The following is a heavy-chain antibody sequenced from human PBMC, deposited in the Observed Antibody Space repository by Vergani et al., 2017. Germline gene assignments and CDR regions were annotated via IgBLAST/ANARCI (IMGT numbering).Heavy chain of an antibody. V-gene: IGHV4-34*01. J-gene: IGHJ4*02. CDR1: GGPFSGYY. CDR2: INHSGNT. Sequence: QVQLQQWGAGLLKPSETLSLPCAVYGGPFSGYYWSWIRQPPGKGLEWIGEINHSGNTNYNPSLKSRVTISVDTSKNQFSLKLSSVTAADTAVYYCARSSVWLPLDYWGQGTLVTVSS. CDR3: ARSSVWLPLDY. D-gene: IGHD5-24*01.